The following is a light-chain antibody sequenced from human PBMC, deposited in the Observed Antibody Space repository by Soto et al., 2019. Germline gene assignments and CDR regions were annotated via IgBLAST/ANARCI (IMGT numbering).Light chain of an antibody. Sequence: DIQMTQSPSTLSASVGDRVTITCRASQSISSWLAWYQQKPGKAPKLLIYKASSLESGVPSRFSGSGSGTEFTLTISSLQPDDFATYYRQQYNSYWTFGQGTNVDIK. CDR2: KAS. CDR1: QSISSW. CDR3: QQYNSYWT. J-gene: IGKJ1*01. V-gene: IGKV1-5*03.